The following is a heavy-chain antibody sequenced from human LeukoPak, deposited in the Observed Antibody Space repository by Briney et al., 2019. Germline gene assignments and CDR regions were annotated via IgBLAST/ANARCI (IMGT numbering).Heavy chain of an antibody. Sequence: ASVKVSCKASGYTFTGYYMHWVRQAPGQGLEWMGWINPNSGGTNYPQKFQGRVTMTRDTSISTAYVDLSRLRSDDAAVYYCARGPSSGWYLSQFDYWGQGTLVTVSS. V-gene: IGHV1-2*02. CDR3: ARGPSSGWYLSQFDY. CDR2: INPNSGGT. D-gene: IGHD6-19*01. J-gene: IGHJ4*02. CDR1: GYTFTGYY.